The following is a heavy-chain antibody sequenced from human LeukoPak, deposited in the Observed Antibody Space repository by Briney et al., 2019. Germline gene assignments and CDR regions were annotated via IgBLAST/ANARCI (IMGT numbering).Heavy chain of an antibody. Sequence: PSETLSLTCTVSDDSISDYYRGWIRQPPGKGLEWIGYFHNSGTSTYNPSLKSRVTISVDTSKNQFSLKLSSVTAADTAVYYCARGVVRRGYCSGGSCYSYYYYGMDVWGQGTTVTVSS. D-gene: IGHD2-15*01. J-gene: IGHJ6*02. CDR2: FHNSGTS. CDR1: DDSISDYY. V-gene: IGHV4-59*12. CDR3: ARGVVRRGYCSGGSCYSYYYYGMDV.